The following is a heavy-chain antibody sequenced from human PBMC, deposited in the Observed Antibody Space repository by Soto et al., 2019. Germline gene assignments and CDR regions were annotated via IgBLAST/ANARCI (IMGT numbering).Heavy chain of an antibody. Sequence: SVKVSCKASGGIFSSFTISWVRQAPGQGLEWLGGIIPIFDTPTYAQNFQGRVTITADKSTNTVYMELSSLRSEDTAVYYCATHGATTMARGAMKYYYYVMDVWGQGTTVTVSS. V-gene: IGHV1-69*06. J-gene: IGHJ6*02. CDR3: ATHGATTMARGAMKYYYYVMDV. CDR2: IIPIFDTP. CDR1: GGIFSSFT. D-gene: IGHD3-10*01.